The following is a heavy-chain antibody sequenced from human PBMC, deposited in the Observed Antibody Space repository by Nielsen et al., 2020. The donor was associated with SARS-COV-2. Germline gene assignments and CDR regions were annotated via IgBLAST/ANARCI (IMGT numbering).Heavy chain of an antibody. Sequence: SETLSLTCAVYSGSFSGYYWSWIRQNPGKGLEWIGYIYYSGSTNYNPSLKSRVTISVDTSKNQFSLKLSSVTAADTAVYYCARGPNYDFWSGYRLYYYYYYYMDVWGKGTTVTVSS. V-gene: IGHV4-34*01. CDR3: ARGPNYDFWSGYRLYYYYYYYMDV. CDR2: IYYSGST. D-gene: IGHD3-3*01. J-gene: IGHJ6*03. CDR1: SGSFSGYY.